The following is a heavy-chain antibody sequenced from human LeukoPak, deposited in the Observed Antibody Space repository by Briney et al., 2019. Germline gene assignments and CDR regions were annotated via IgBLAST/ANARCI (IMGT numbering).Heavy chain of an antibody. Sequence: PGGSLRLSCAASGFTFSSYGMHWVRQAPGKGLEWVAVISYDGSNKYYADSVKGRFTISRDNSKNTLYLQMNSLRAEDTAVYYCAKAIGLTYYSYGSGSYSSLFDYWGQGTLVAVSS. CDR2: ISYDGSNK. V-gene: IGHV3-30*18. CDR3: AKAIGLTYYSYGSGSYSSLFDY. CDR1: GFTFSSYG. D-gene: IGHD3-10*01. J-gene: IGHJ4*02.